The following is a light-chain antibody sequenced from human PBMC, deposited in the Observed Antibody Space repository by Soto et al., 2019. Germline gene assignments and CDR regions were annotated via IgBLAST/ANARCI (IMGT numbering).Light chain of an antibody. J-gene: IGKJ2*01. V-gene: IGKV1-39*01. CDR3: QQAYITPYT. CDR2: AAS. CDR1: QGISTY. Sequence: DIQVTQSPVSLSASVGDRVTITCRTSQGISTYLNWYQQKAGDAPRLLISAASDLQKGVPSRFSGGGSGADFTLTISSLRPEDFATYYCQQAYITPYTFGQGAKLEI.